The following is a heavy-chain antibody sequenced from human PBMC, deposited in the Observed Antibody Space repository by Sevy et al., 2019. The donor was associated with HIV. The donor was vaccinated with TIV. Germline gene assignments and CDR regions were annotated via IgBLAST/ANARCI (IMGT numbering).Heavy chain of an antibody. CDR3: ARDSVFGYSSENWFDP. CDR1: GDSVSSNSAA. J-gene: IGHJ5*02. Sequence: SQTLSLTCAISGDSVSSNSAAWNWIRQSPSRGLEWLGRTYYRSKWYNDYAVSGKSRITINPDTSKSQFSLQLNSLTPEDTAVYYCARDSVFGYSSENWFDPWGQGTLVTVSS. CDR2: TYYRSKWYN. D-gene: IGHD6-19*01. V-gene: IGHV6-1*01.